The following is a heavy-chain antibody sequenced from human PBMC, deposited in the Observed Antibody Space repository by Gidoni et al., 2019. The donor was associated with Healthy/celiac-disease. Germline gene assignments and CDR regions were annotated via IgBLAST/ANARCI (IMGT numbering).Heavy chain of an antibody. Sequence: EVQLVESGGGLVKPGGSLRLSCAASGFTFSSYSMNWVRQAPGKGLEWVSSISSSSSYIYYADSVKCRFTISRDNAKNSLYLQMNSLRAEDTAVYYCARDDYLSKILEYFAYFDYYYYGMDVWGQGTTVTVSS. CDR1: GFTFSSYS. J-gene: IGHJ6*02. D-gene: IGHD3-3*02. CDR3: ARDDYLSKILEYFAYFDYYYYGMDV. CDR2: ISSSSSYI. V-gene: IGHV3-21*01.